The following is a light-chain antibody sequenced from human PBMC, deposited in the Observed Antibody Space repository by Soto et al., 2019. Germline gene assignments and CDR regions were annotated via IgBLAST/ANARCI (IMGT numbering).Light chain of an antibody. V-gene: IGKV3-15*01. CDR3: QQYNNWPET. CDR2: GAS. Sequence: EIVMTQSPATLSVSPGERATLSCRASQSVSSNLAWYQQKPGQAPRLLIYGASTRATGIPARFSGSGSGTEFTLTISSLQSEDFAVYYCQQYNNWPETFGQGTNVKIK. CDR1: QSVSSN. J-gene: IGKJ1*01.